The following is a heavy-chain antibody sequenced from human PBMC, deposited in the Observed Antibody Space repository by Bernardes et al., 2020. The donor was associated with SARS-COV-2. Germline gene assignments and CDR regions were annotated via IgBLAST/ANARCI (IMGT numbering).Heavy chain of an antibody. CDR1: GAFISNNY. CDR2: IYGSGTT. Sequence: SETLSLTRKVSGAFISNNYWSWIRQPAGKGPEWVGRIYGSGTTIYHPPVKVRVIMSVDTSKNQFSLNLTSVTAADTAVYYCARGPYCGADCALDYWGQGILVTVS. CDR3: ARGPYCGADCALDY. V-gene: IGHV4-4*07. J-gene: IGHJ4*02. D-gene: IGHD2-21*02.